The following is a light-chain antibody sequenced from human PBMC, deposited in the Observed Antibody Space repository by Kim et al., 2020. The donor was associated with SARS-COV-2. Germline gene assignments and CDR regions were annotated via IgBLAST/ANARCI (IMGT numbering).Light chain of an antibody. Sequence: EIVMTQSPATLSVSPGERATLSCRASQTVGSDFAWYQQKPGQAPRLLIYGASTRATGIPARLSGSGSGTEFTLTISSLQSEDFAVYYWQQYSNWPQTFGQGTKLEI. CDR2: GAS. CDR1: QTVGSD. V-gene: IGKV3-15*01. CDR3: QQYSNWPQT. J-gene: IGKJ2*01.